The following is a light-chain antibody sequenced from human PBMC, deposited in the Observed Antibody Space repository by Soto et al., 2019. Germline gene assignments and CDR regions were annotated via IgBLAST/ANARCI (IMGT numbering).Light chain of an antibody. J-gene: IGKJ1*01. CDR1: QSVSSTY. Sequence: EIVLTQSPATLSLSPWERATLSCRASQSVSSTYLAWYQQQPGQAPRLLIYGSSNRATGIPDRFSGSGSGTDFTLTISRLEPEDFAMYYCQQYDNFPQTFGQGTKVDIK. CDR2: GSS. CDR3: QQYDNFPQT. V-gene: IGKV3-20*01.